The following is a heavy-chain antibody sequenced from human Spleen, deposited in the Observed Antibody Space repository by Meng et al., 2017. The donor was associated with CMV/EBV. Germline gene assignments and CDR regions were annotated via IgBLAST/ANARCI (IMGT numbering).Heavy chain of an antibody. CDR3: ARSWQDRDSEDYYYGMDV. V-gene: IGHV1-46*01. Sequence: ASVKVSCKASGYTFTSYYMHWVRQAPGQGLEWMGIINPSGGSTSYAQKFQGRVTMTRDTSTSTVYMELSSLRSEDTAVYYCARSWQDRDSEDYYYGMDVWGQGTTVTVSS. CDR2: INPSGGST. CDR1: GYTFTSYY. D-gene: IGHD6-13*01. J-gene: IGHJ6*02.